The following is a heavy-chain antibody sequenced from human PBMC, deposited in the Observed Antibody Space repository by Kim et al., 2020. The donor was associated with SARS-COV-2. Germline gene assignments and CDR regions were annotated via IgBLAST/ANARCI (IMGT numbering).Heavy chain of an antibody. CDR3: AKGPVFGEIFSWFDP. D-gene: IGHD3-10*02. J-gene: IGHJ5*02. CDR1: GFTFDDYA. Sequence: GGSLRLSCAASGFTFDDYAMHWVRQAPGKGLEWVSGISWNSGSIGYADSVKGRFTISRDNAKNSLYLQMNSLRAEDTALYYCAKGPVFGEIFSWFDPWGQGTLVTVSS. V-gene: IGHV3-9*01. CDR2: ISWNSGSI.